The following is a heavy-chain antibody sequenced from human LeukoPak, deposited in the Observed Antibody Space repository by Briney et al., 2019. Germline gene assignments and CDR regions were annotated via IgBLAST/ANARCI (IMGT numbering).Heavy chain of an antibody. D-gene: IGHD4-17*01. CDR3: ARDDYGDEYYFDY. CDR1: GYSISSGYY. Sequence: SETLSLTCTVSGYSISSGYYWGWIRQPPGKGLEWIGRIYHSGSTYYNPSLKSRVTISVDTSKNQFSLKLSSVTAADTAVYYCARDDYGDEYYFDYWGQGTLVTVSS. V-gene: IGHV4-38-2*02. CDR2: IYHSGST. J-gene: IGHJ4*02.